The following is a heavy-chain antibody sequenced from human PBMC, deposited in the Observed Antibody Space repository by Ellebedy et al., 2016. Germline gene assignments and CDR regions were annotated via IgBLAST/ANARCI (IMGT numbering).Heavy chain of an antibody. Sequence: SETLSLTCTVSGGSVSSAGQSWGWLRQPPGKGLEWIGTFYYGFNTYYNPSLESRVTISADTSKNQFSLRLNSLTAADTAVYYCARVNYYASGSQLGIGWGQGTLITVSS. CDR2: FYYGFNT. J-gene: IGHJ4*02. CDR1: GGSVSSAGQS. CDR3: ARVNYYASGSQLGIG. V-gene: IGHV4-39*07. D-gene: IGHD3-10*01.